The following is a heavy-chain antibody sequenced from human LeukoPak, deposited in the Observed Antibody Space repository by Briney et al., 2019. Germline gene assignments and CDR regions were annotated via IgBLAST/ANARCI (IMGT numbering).Heavy chain of an antibody. CDR3: ARAGGGGYDFRAIPYYMDV. V-gene: IGHV1-69*13. CDR1: GGTFSSYA. D-gene: IGHD5-12*01. CDR2: IIPIFGTA. J-gene: IGHJ6*03. Sequence: GASVKVSCKASGGTFSSYAISWVRQAPGQGLEWMGGIIPIFGTANYAQKFQGRVTITADESTSTAYMELSSLRSEDTAVYYCARAGGGGYDFRAIPYYMDVWGKGTTATVSS.